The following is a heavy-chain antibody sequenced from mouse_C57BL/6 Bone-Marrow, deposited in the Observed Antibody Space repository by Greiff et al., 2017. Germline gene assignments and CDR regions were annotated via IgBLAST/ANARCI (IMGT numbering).Heavy chain of an antibody. CDR2: IYPGDGDT. CDR3: AIYYGNYDYFDY. J-gene: IGHJ2*01. Sequence: VQLQQSGPELVKTGASVKISCKASGYEFSSTWMNWVKQRPGKGLEWIGRIYPGDGDTNYNGKFKGKATLTADKSSSTAYMQLSSLTSEDSAVYFCAIYYGNYDYFDYWGQGTTLTVSS. CDR1: GYEFSSTW. V-gene: IGHV1-82*01. D-gene: IGHD2-1*01.